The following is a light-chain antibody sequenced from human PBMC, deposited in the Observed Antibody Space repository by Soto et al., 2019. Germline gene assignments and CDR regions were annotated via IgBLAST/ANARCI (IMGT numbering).Light chain of an antibody. CDR2: DAS. J-gene: IGKJ2*02. CDR1: QSVTDW. Sequence: DLQLTQSPSTLSASVGDRVTITCRASQSVTDWLAWYQQKPGKAPKLLIYDASSLQSGVPSRFSGSGSGTEFSLTISSLKPDDFATYYCQQYYRSCTFGQGTKVEIK. V-gene: IGKV1-5*01. CDR3: QQYYRSCT.